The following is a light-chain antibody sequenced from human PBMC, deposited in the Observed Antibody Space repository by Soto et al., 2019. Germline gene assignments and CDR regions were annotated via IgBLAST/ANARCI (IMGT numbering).Light chain of an antibody. CDR3: QQYPNSPLT. CDR2: GVS. CDR1: QSLCNTC. J-gene: IGKJ4*01. Sequence: EVLLTQSPGTLSLSPGDTATLSCRASQSLCNTCLAWYQQKPGQAPRLLIHGVSNRSTGVPDKFSGSGSGTDLKLTISRLEPDDVALYYCQQYPNSPLTFAGGTKVE. V-gene: IGKV3-20*01.